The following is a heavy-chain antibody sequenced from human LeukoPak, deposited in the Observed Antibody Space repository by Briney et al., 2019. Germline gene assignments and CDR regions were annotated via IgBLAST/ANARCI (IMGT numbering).Heavy chain of an antibody. CDR2: ISSGGTP. Sequence: GGSLRLSCAASGFTVSTNYMSWVRQAPGEGLEWVSVISSGGTPYYADSVKGRFTISRDSSENTLYLQMHSLRAEDTAVYYCARGGAGYAFDYWGQGTLVTVSS. CDR1: GFTVSTNY. J-gene: IGHJ4*02. V-gene: IGHV3-66*02. D-gene: IGHD5-12*01. CDR3: ARGGAGYAFDY.